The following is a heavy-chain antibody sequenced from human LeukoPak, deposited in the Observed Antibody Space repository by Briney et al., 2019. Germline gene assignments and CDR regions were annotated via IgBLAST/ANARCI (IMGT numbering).Heavy chain of an antibody. CDR2: INVNGGTT. V-gene: IGHV3-64D*06. Sequence: GVSLRLSCSASGFTFSDYAMHWVRQAPGKGLEYVSGINVNGGTTYNADSVKGRFTVSRDNSRNTLYLQMSSLRAEDTAVYYCVKDEGWMLTTAFVSWGQGTLIAVSS. D-gene: IGHD4-17*01. J-gene: IGHJ4*02. CDR3: VKDEGWMLTTAFVS. CDR1: GFTFSDYA.